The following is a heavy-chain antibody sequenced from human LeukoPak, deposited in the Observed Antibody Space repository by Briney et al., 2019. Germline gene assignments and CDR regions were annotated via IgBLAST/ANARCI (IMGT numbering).Heavy chain of an antibody. V-gene: IGHV4-59*01. J-gene: IGHJ3*02. D-gene: IGHD3-16*01. Sequence: PSETLSLTCTVSGGSISSYYWSWIRQPPGKGLEWIGYIYYSGSTNYNPSLKSRVTISVDTSKNQFSLKLSSVTAADTAVYYCARIPPPPVWTGAFDIWGQGTMVTVSS. CDR2: IYYSGST. CDR3: ARIPPPPVWTGAFDI. CDR1: GGSISSYY.